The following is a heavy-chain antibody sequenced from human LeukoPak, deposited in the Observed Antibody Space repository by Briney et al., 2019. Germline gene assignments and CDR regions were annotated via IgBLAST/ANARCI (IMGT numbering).Heavy chain of an antibody. Sequence: ASVKVSCKVSGYTLTELSMHWVRQAPGKGLEWMGGFDPEDGETIYAQKFQGRVTMTEDTSTDTAYMELSSLRSEDTAVYYCATAIAVAGRGSDALDIWGQGTMVTVSS. CDR3: ATAIAVAGRGSDALDI. D-gene: IGHD6-19*01. CDR2: FDPEDGET. CDR1: GYTLTELS. J-gene: IGHJ3*02. V-gene: IGHV1-24*01.